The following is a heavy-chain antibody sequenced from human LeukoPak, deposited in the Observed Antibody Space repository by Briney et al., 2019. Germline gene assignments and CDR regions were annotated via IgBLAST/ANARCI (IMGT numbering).Heavy chain of an antibody. J-gene: IGHJ5*01. D-gene: IGHD3-22*01. CDR3: ARGVSSSWFSSWFDS. Sequence: ASVKVSCKTSGYNFIDYYINWVRQAPGQGLEWMAWMNPNTGGTKFAQRFQGRVTMTRDTSISTAYMELSRLTSDDTAVYYCARGVSSSWFSSWFDSWGQGTLDSVSS. CDR2: MNPNTGGT. V-gene: IGHV1-2*02. CDR1: GYNFIDYY.